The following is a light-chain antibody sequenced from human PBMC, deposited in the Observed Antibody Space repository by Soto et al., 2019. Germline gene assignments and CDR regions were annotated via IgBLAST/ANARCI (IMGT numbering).Light chain of an antibody. CDR1: QSVSSNF. J-gene: IGKJ5*01. V-gene: IGKV3-20*01. Sequence: EIVLTQSPGTLSLSRGERATLSCRVSQSVSSNFLAWYQQKPGQAPRLLIYGASSRATGIPDRFSGSGSGTDFTLIISRLEPEDFAVYYCQQYGSSPPITFGQGTRLEIK. CDR2: GAS. CDR3: QQYGSSPPIT.